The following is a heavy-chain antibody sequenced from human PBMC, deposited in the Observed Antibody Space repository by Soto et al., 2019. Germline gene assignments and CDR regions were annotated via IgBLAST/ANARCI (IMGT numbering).Heavy chain of an antibody. CDR2: IKQDGNER. CDR3: AIGHWLGC. V-gene: IGHV3-7*01. Sequence: ELQLVDSGGALVQPGESLRLSCAASGFTFSDYFMTWVRQAPGKGLEWVATIKQDGNERYYVDSVKGRFTISRDNAKNSLYLQTNAQRAEDTAVYYCAIGHWLGCWGQGTLVTVSS. CDR1: GFTFSDYF. J-gene: IGHJ4*02. D-gene: IGHD6-19*01.